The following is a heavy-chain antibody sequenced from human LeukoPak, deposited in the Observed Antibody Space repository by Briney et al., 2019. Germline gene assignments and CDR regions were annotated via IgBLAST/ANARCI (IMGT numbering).Heavy chain of an antibody. V-gene: IGHV3-53*01. Sequence: GGSLRLSCVASGFTVSSNYMSWVRQAPGKGLEWVSVIYSGGSTYYADSVKGRFTISRDNSKNTVYLQMNSLRAEDTAVYYCAREESSRTPFDYWGQGTLVTVSS. CDR1: GFTVSSNY. CDR3: AREESSRTPFDY. D-gene: IGHD2-2*01. CDR2: IYSGGST. J-gene: IGHJ4*02.